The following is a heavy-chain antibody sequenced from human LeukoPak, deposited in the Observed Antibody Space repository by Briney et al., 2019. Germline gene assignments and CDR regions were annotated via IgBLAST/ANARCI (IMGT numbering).Heavy chain of an antibody. J-gene: IGHJ4*02. V-gene: IGHV1-24*01. CDR3: AAGRPYSLLDY. Sequence: ASVKVSCKVSGSSLTELSLYWVRQAPGKGLEWMGGFDVIDAKTFYAQKFQGRVTMTEDSSTDTAYMELSSLRSDDTAFYYCAAGRPYSLLDYWGQETLLTVSS. CDR2: FDVIDAKT. D-gene: IGHD5-18*01. CDR1: GSSLTELS.